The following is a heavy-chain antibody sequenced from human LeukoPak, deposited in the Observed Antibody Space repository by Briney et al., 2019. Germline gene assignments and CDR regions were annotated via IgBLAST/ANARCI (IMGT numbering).Heavy chain of an antibody. V-gene: IGHV3-33*06. D-gene: IGHD1-26*01. CDR3: AKDQGGGNYRAYFDY. CDR1: GFTFSSYA. Sequence: GGSLRLSCVASGFTFSSYAFHWVRQAPGKGLEWVAIIWNNGNSKYYGDSVKGRFTISRDNSENTVHLQMNSLRAEDSAVYYCAKDQGGGNYRAYFDYWGQGTLVTVSP. CDR2: IWNNGNSK. J-gene: IGHJ4*02.